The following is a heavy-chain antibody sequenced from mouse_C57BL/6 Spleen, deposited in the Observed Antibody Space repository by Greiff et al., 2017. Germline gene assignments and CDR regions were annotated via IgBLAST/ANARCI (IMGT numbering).Heavy chain of an antibody. CDR2: IDPSDSYT. J-gene: IGHJ3*01. CDR1: GYTFTSYW. V-gene: IGHV1-50*01. Sequence: VQLQQPGAELVKPGASVKLSCKASGYTFTSYWMQWVKQRPGQGLEWIGEIDPSDSYTNYNQKFKGKATLTVDTSSSTAYMQLSSLTSEDSAVYYCARREAYGFAYWGQGTLVTVSA. D-gene: IGHD6-5*01. CDR3: ARREAYGFAY.